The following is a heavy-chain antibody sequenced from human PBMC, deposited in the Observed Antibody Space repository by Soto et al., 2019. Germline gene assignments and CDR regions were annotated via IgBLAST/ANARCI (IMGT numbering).Heavy chain of an antibody. CDR1: GFSFEDYA. V-gene: IGHV3-9*01. Sequence: EVQLVESGGGLVQPGRSLRLSCAASGFSFEDYAMHWVRQAPGKGLEWVSGIAWNSDIIGYADSVKGRFTSSRDNGKNSLYLQMNSLRPEDTALYYCAKDHYGSAIYGMDVWGQGTTGTASS. CDR3: AKDHYGSAIYGMDV. J-gene: IGHJ6*02. D-gene: IGHD3-10*01. CDR2: IAWNSDII.